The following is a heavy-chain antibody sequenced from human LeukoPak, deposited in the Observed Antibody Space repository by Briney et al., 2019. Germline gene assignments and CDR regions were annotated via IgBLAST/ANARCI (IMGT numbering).Heavy chain of an antibody. D-gene: IGHD2-15*01. CDR1: GFTFSSYA. CDR2: ISGSGGST. Sequence: GGSLRLSCAASGFTFSSYAMSWVRQAPAKGLEWVSAISGSGGSTYYADSVKGRFTISRDNSKNTLYLQMNSLRAEDTAVYYCAKDLTGYCSGGSCYTNWFDPWGQGTLVTVSS. J-gene: IGHJ5*02. CDR3: AKDLTGYCSGGSCYTNWFDP. V-gene: IGHV3-23*01.